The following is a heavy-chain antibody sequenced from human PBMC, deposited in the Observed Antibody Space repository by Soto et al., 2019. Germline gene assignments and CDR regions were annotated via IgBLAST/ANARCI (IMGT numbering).Heavy chain of an antibody. V-gene: IGHV4-39*01. D-gene: IGHD2-8*02. Sequence: SETLSLTCTVSGGSISSSSYYWGWIRQPPGKGLEWIGSIYYSGSTYYNPSLKSRVTISVDTSKNQFSLKLSSVTAADTAVYYCASWTGGRWGDWFDPWGQGTLVTVSS. CDR1: GGSISSSSYY. CDR2: IYYSGST. J-gene: IGHJ5*02. CDR3: ASWTGGRWGDWFDP.